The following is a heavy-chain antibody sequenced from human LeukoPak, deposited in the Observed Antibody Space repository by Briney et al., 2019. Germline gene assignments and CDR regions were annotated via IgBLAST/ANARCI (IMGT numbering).Heavy chain of an antibody. CDR1: GYSFTSYW. CDR3: AVYDRDAGYSYGSPFDY. D-gene: IGHD5-18*01. J-gene: IGHJ4*02. Sequence: GESLKISCKGSGYSFTSYWICWVRQMPGKGLEWMGRIDPSDSYTNYSPSFQGHVTISADKSISTAYLQWSSLKASDTAMYYCAVYDRDAGYSYGSPFDYWGQGTLVTVSS. CDR2: IDPSDSYT. V-gene: IGHV5-10-1*01.